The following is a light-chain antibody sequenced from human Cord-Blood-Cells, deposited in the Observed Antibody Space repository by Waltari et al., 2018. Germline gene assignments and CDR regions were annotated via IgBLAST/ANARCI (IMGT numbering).Light chain of an antibody. Sequence: QSALTQPASVSGSPGQSITISCTGTSSDVGGYNYVSWYQQHPGKAPKLMIYDVSKRPSGVSNRFSGSKSGNTASLTISGLQAEDEADYYCSSYTSSSNWV. J-gene: IGLJ3*02. CDR2: DVS. CDR3: SSYTSSSNWV. CDR1: SSDVGGYNY. V-gene: IGLV2-14*01.